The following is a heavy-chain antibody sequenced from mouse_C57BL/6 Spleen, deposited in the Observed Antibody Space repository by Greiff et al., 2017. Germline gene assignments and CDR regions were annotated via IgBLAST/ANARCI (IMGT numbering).Heavy chain of an antibody. J-gene: IGHJ3*01. CDR3: ARDNYYRRFAY. V-gene: IGHV5-4*01. CDR2: ISDGGSYT. D-gene: IGHD2-12*01. CDR1: GFTFSTYA. Sequence: EVHLVESGGGLVKPGGSLKLSCAASGFTFSTYAMSWVRQTPEKRLEWVATISDGGSYTYYPDNVKGRFTISRDNAKNNLYLQMSHLKSEDTAMYYCARDNYYRRFAYWGQGTLVTVSA.